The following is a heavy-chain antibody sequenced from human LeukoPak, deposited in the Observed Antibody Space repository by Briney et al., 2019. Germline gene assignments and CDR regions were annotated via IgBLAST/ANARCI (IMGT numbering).Heavy chain of an antibody. CDR1: GFSFYNFA. J-gene: IGHJ4*02. V-gene: IGHV3-23*01. CDR2: ISGSGGSL. D-gene: IGHD1-26*01. Sequence: GGSLRLSCAASGFSFYNFAMSWVRQAPGKGLEWVSGISGSGGSLYYAESVKGRFSISRDVSKSMLYLEMKSLRVDDTAVYYCVKVSGRGPRGPFDSWGQGTLVTVSS. CDR3: VKVSGRGPRGPFDS.